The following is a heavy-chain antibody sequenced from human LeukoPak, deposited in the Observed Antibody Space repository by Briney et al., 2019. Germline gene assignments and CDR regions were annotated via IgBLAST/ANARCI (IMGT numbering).Heavy chain of an antibody. J-gene: IGHJ4*02. CDR2: THYSGT. Sequence: SETLSLTCTVSGGSISSYYWSWIRQPPGKGLEWIGYTHYSGTNYNPSLKSRVTISADTSKNQFSLKLSSVTAADTAVYYCARGISYYDSSDIDYWGQGTLVTVSS. CDR1: GGSISSYY. CDR3: ARGISYYDSSDIDY. V-gene: IGHV4-59*01. D-gene: IGHD3-22*01.